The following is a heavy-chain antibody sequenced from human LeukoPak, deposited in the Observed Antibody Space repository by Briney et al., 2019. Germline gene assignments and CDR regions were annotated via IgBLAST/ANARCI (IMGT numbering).Heavy chain of an antibody. V-gene: IGHV4-34*01. CDR1: GGSFSGYY. Sequence: SETLSLTCAVYGGSFSGYYWSWIRQPPGKGLEWFGEINHSGSTNYNPSLKSRVTISVDTSKNQFSLKLSSVTAADTAVYYCARGPPFTIFGVVKAYYYYGMDVWGQGTTVTVSS. CDR3: ARGPPFTIFGVVKAYYYYGMDV. CDR2: INHSGST. D-gene: IGHD3-3*01. J-gene: IGHJ6*02.